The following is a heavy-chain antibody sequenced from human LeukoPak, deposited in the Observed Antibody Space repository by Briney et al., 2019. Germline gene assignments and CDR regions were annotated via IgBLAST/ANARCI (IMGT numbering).Heavy chain of an antibody. D-gene: IGHD5-24*01. J-gene: IGHJ4*02. CDR1: GNSISSGDNY. CDR3: ARETLRDGSFDF. Sequence: KSSETLSLTCTVSGNSISSGDNYWSWIRQPAGKGLEWIGRIYTSGSTNYNPSLKSRVTISGDTSKNQFSLRLTSVTAADTAVYFCARETLRDGSFDFWGQGTLATVS. CDR2: IYTSGST. V-gene: IGHV4-61*02.